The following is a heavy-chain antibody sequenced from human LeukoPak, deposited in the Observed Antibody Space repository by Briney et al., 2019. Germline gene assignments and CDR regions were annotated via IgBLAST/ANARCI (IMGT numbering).Heavy chain of an antibody. Sequence: PGGSLRLSCAASGFALSSYWMSWVRQAPGKGLEWVANIKQDGSEKYYVDSVKGRFTISRDNAKNSLYLQMNSLRAEDTAVYYCARETPIAAAGTGNDYWGQGTLVTVSS. J-gene: IGHJ4*02. CDR2: IKQDGSEK. CDR1: GFALSSYW. D-gene: IGHD6-13*01. CDR3: ARETPIAAAGTGNDY. V-gene: IGHV3-7*01.